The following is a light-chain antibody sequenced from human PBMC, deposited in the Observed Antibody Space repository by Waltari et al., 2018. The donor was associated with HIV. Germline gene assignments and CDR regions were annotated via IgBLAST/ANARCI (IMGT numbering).Light chain of an antibody. V-gene: IGLV4-69*01. CDR1: SGHSSYA. CDR2: LNSDGSH. CDR3: QTWGTGV. J-gene: IGLJ3*02. Sequence: QLVLTQSPSASASLGASVKLTCTLSSGHSSYAIACHQQQPEKGPRYLMKLNSDGSHSKGDGIPDRFAGSNSGAERSLTISSLQSEDEADYYCQTWGTGVFGGGTKLTVL.